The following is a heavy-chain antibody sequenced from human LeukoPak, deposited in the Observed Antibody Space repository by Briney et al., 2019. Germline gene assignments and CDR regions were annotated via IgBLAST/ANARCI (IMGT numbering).Heavy chain of an antibody. J-gene: IGHJ4*02. CDR2: ISSSGSYI. CDR1: GFTFSSYS. Sequence: PGGSLTLSCAASGFTFSSYSMNWVRQAPGKGLEWVSYISSSGSYIYYADSVKGRFTISRDNAENSLYLQMNSLRAEDTAVYYCAREAGDQILGYCSSTNCYAVDYWGQGTLVTVSS. CDR3: AREAGDQILGYCSSTNCYAVDY. D-gene: IGHD2-2*01. V-gene: IGHV3-21*01.